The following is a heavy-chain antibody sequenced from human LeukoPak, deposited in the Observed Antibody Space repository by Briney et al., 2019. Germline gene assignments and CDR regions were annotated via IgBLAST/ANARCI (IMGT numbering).Heavy chain of an antibody. CDR2: IYDSGST. V-gene: IGHV4-4*02. CDR1: GGFISSSNW. CDR3: ARDQATRGDYYGSGSPAFFDY. J-gene: IGHJ4*02. D-gene: IGHD3-10*01. Sequence: SETLSLTCAVSGGFISSSNWWSWVRQPPGKGLEWIGEIYDSGSTNYNPSLKSRVTISVDKSKNQFSLKLSSVTAADTAVYYCARDQATRGDYYGSGSPAFFDYWGQGSLVTVSS.